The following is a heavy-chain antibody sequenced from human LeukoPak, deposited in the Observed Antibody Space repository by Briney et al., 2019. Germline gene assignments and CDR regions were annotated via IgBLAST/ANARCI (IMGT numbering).Heavy chain of an antibody. V-gene: IGHV3-74*01. D-gene: IGHD6-13*01. J-gene: IGHJ4*02. Sequence: GGSLRLSCAASGFTFSSYAMSWVRQAPGKGLVWVSRIQGDGSNTNYADSVKGRFSISRDNAKNTVYLQMNCLRAEDTGIYYCARGTSAGGPISPFDFWGQGTVVTVSS. CDR2: IQGDGSNT. CDR1: GFTFSSYA. CDR3: ARGTSAGGPISPFDF.